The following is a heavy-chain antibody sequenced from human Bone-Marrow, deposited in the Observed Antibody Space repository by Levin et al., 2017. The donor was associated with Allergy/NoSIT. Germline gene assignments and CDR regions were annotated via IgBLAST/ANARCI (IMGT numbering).Heavy chain of an antibody. CDR1: GFSLSTSGVG. J-gene: IGHJ4*02. CDR3: ARGGGFCISTSCLDY. V-gene: IGHV2-5*02. Sequence: KVSGPTLVKPTQTLTLTCTFSGFSLSTSGVGVGWIRQPPGKALEWLSVIFWDDDKRYKPSLRSRLSITKDTSKNQVVLTMTNMDPVDTATYYCARGGGFCISTSCLDYWGQGTLVTVSS. CDR2: IFWDDDK. D-gene: IGHD2-2*01.